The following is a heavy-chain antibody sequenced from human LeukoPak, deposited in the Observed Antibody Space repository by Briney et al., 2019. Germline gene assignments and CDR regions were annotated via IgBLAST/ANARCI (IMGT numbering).Heavy chain of an antibody. CDR1: GGSISSYY. CDR2: IHPSGST. D-gene: IGHD6-19*01. V-gene: IGHV4-4*07. CDR3: ARAPEFSSGWLLDW. Sequence: PSETLSLTCTVSGGSISSYYWTWIRQSAGKGLEWIGRIHPSGSTNYNPSLESRVTMSVDTSKKQFSPKVTSVTATDTGVYYCARAPEFSSGWLLDWWGQGSLVTVSS. J-gene: IGHJ4*02.